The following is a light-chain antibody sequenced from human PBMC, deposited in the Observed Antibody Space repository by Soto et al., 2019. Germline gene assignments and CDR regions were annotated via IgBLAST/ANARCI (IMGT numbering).Light chain of an antibody. CDR1: QGIHNW. CDR2: AVS. CDR3: KQANTFPLT. J-gene: IGKJ3*01. V-gene: IGKV1D-12*01. Sequence: DIQMTQSPSSVSASVGDRVTITCRASQGIHNWLAWYQQKPGKAPKLLISAVSSLQSGVPSMFSGSGFGTEFTLTLSSMQPEDFATNYCKQANTFPLTFGPGTKVDIK.